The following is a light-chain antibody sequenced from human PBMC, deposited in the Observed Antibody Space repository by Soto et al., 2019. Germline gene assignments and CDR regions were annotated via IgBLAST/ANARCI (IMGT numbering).Light chain of an antibody. J-gene: IGLJ1*01. CDR2: SNN. CDR1: SSNIGSNT. V-gene: IGLV1-44*01. Sequence: QSVLTQPPSASGTPGQRVTISCSGSSSNIGSNTVNWYQQLPGTAPKLLSYSNNQRPSGVPDRFSGSKSGTSASLAISGLQSEDVADYYCAAWDDSLNGDNYVFGTGTKLTVL. CDR3: AAWDDSLNGDNYV.